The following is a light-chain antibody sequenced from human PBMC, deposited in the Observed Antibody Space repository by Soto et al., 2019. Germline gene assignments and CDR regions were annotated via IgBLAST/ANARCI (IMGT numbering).Light chain of an antibody. CDR3: TSYTSSITYV. CDR1: SSDVGVYNY. Sequence: QSALTQPAAVSGCPGQSITISCTGTSSDVGVYNYVAWYQHHPGKAPKLMIYEVSNRPSGVSNRFSGSKSGNTASLTISGLQAEDEADYYCTSYTSSITYVFGSGTKVTVL. V-gene: IGLV2-14*01. J-gene: IGLJ1*01. CDR2: EVS.